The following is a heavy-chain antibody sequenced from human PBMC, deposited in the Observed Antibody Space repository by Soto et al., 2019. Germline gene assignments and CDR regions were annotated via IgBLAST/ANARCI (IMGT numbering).Heavy chain of an antibody. D-gene: IGHD3-3*01. V-gene: IGHV4-4*02. Sequence: GTLSLTXAVSGGSINSRYWWSWVRQSPGKGLEWIGEIYHSGSTNYNPSLKSRVTISVDKSKNQFSLNLSSVTAADTAVYYCARDKRDLRFLEWSYYFDYWGQGTLVTVSS. CDR3: ARDKRDLRFLEWSYYFDY. CDR2: IYHSGST. CDR1: GGSINSRYW. J-gene: IGHJ4*02.